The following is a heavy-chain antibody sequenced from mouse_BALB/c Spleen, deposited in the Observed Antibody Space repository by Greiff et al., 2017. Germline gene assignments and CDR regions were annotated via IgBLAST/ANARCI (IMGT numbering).Heavy chain of an antibody. J-gene: IGHJ3*01. CDR3: ASNGNYVAY. CDR1: GFNIKDTY. Sequence: EVQLKESGAELVKPGASVKLSCTASGFNIKDTYMHWVKQRPEQGLEWIGRIDPANGNTKYDPKFQGKATITADTSSNTAYLQLSSLTSEDTAVYYCASNGNYVAYWGQGTLVTVSA. D-gene: IGHD2-1*01. V-gene: IGHV14-3*02. CDR2: IDPANGNT.